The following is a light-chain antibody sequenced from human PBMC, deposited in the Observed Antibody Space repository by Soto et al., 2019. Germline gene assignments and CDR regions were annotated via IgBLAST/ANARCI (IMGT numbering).Light chain of an antibody. Sequence: DIQMTQSPSTLSASVGDRVTITCRASQSISNWLAWYQQKPGKAPKLLIYDASSLENGVPSRFSGSGSGTEFTLTINSLQPDDFATYYCQQYNIFWTFGQGTKVETK. V-gene: IGKV1-5*01. J-gene: IGKJ1*01. CDR3: QQYNIFWT. CDR2: DAS. CDR1: QSISNW.